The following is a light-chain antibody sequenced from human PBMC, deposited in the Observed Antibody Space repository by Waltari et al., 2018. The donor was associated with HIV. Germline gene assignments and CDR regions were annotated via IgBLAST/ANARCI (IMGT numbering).Light chain of an antibody. V-gene: IGKV4-1*01. CDR3: QQYYSFPLT. CDR2: WAS. J-gene: IGKJ4*01. Sequence: DIAMTQSPDSLAVSLGEKVTIHCQSSQTVLHSSSNKNHLAWYQQKAGQRPKLLIYWASTRESGVPDRCIGSGSGTYFSLTIGSLQAEDVAVYYCQQYYSFPLTFGGGTAVEIK. CDR1: QTVLHSSSNKNH.